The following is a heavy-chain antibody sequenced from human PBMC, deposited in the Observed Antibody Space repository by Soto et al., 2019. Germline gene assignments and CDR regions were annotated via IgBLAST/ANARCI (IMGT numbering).Heavy chain of an antibody. CDR2: IWYDGSNK. CDR3: ARDGSYYYYYMDV. V-gene: IGHV3-33*01. Sequence: GGSLRLSCAVSGFTFSSYGMHWVRQAPGKGLEWVAVIWYDGSNKYYADSVKGRFTISRDNSKNTLYLQMNSLRAEDTAVYYCARDGSYYYYYMDVWGKGTTVTVSS. D-gene: IGHD2-2*03. J-gene: IGHJ6*03. CDR1: GFTFSSYG.